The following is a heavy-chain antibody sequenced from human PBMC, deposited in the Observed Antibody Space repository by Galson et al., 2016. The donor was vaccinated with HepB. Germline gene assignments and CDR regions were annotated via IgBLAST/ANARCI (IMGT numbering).Heavy chain of an antibody. D-gene: IGHD4-23*01. V-gene: IGHV3-30-3*01. CDR3: AREWELGGYFDY. J-gene: IGHJ4*02. Sequence: SLRLSCAASEFTFNNCPLHWVRQAPGKGLEWVAVLSHDGVTKFYADSVRARFTISRDKSKTTVYLQMDGLSAKDTAVYYCAREWELGGYFDYWGQGTLVTVSS. CDR2: LSHDGVTK. CDR1: EFTFNNCP.